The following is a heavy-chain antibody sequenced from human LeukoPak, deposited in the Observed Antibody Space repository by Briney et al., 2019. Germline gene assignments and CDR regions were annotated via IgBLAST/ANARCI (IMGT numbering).Heavy chain of an antibody. CDR2: ISGSGGST. CDR1: GFTFSSYA. D-gene: IGHD5-24*01. CDR3: AKVGLTRGQDARRFDY. J-gene: IGHJ4*02. V-gene: IGHV3-23*01. Sequence: PGGSLRLSCAASGFTFSSYAMSWVRQAPGKGLEWVSAISGSGGSTYYADFVKGRFTISRDNSKNTLYLQMNSLRAEDTAVYYCAKVGLTRGQDARRFDYWGQGTLVTVSS.